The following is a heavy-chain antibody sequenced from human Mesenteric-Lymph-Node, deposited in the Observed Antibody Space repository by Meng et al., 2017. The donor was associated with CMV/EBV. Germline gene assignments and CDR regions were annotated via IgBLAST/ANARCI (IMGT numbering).Heavy chain of an antibody. CDR1: GGSISSVGYY. CDR3: AMGSGYYGRY. CDR2: IYYSGNT. J-gene: IGHJ4*02. Sequence: LTCTVSGGSISSVGYYWSWIRQHPGKGLEWIGYIYYSGNTYYNPSLKSRFTISVDTSKNQFSLKLSSVTAADTAVYYCAMGSGYYGRYWGQGTLVTVSS. D-gene: IGHD3-22*01. V-gene: IGHV4-31*03.